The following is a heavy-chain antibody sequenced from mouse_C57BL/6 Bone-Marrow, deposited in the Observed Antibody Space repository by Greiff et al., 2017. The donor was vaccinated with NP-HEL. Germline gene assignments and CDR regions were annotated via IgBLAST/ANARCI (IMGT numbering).Heavy chain of an antibody. V-gene: IGHV14-4*01. CDR2: IDPENGDT. CDR1: GFNIKDDY. D-gene: IGHD1-1*01. Sequence: EVQLQHSGAELVRPGASVKLSCTASGFNIKDDYMHWVKQRPEQGLEWIGWIDPENGDTEYASKFQGKATITADTSSNTAYLQLSSLTSEDTAVYYCTTVATGYFDVWGTGTTVTVSS. J-gene: IGHJ1*03. CDR3: TTVATGYFDV.